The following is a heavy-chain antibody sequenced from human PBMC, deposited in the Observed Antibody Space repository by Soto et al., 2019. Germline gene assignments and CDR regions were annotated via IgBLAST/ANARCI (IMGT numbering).Heavy chain of an antibody. CDR3: ARGGESYEFDY. CDR2: INPHSGGT. J-gene: IGHJ4*02. V-gene: IGHV1-2*02. CDR1: GYTFTCYY. D-gene: IGHD5-18*01. Sequence: SVKVACKASGYTFTCYYMHWVRQAPGQGLEWMGWINPHSGGTNYAQKFQGRVTMTRDTSISTAYMELSRLRSDDTAVYYCARGGESYEFDYWGQGTLVTVSS.